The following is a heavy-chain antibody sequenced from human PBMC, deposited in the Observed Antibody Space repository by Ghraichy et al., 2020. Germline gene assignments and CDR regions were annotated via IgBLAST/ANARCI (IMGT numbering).Heavy chain of an antibody. CDR1: GGSISSSSYF. Sequence: SETLSLTCTVSGGSISSSSYFWGWIRQPPGKGLEWIASIHYSGSTYYNPSLKSRVTISVDTSKNQFSLKLNSVTAADTAIYYCARRVAGISYGMDVWGQGTTVTVSS. CDR3: ARRVAGISYGMDV. V-gene: IGHV4-39*01. CDR2: IHYSGST. D-gene: IGHD6-19*01. J-gene: IGHJ6*02.